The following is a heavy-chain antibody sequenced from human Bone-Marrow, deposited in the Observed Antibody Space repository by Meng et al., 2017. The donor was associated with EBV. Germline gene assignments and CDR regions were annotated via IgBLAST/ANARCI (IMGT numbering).Heavy chain of an antibody. Sequence: QVQLVESGGXXGXPGXALXRSCAASGFTFSDYYMSWIRQAPGKGLEWVSYISSSGSTIYYADSVKGRFTISRDNAKNSLYLQMNSLRAEDTAVYYCARGRYGYLFDYWGQGTLVTVSS. CDR1: GFTFSDYY. D-gene: IGHD5-18*01. CDR3: ARGRYGYLFDY. CDR2: ISSSGSTI. J-gene: IGHJ4*02. V-gene: IGHV3-11*01.